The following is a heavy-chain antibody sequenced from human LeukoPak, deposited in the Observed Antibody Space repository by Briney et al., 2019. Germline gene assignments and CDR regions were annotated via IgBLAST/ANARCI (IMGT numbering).Heavy chain of an antibody. V-gene: IGHV4-39*01. CDR3: ARHTKSGYNFGCHGFDI. Sequence: KPSETLSLTCTVSGVSISSSNYYWGWIRQPPGKGLEWIGTITYGGSIYYNPTLKSRVTISEDTSKNQFSVKLSSVTAADTAAYYCARHTKSGYNFGCHGFDISGQGTVVTVSS. CDR1: GVSISSSNYY. D-gene: IGHD5-18*01. CDR2: ITYGGSI. J-gene: IGHJ3*02.